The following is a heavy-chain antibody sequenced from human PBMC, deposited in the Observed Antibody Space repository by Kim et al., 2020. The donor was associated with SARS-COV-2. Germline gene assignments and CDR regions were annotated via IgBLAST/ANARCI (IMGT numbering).Heavy chain of an antibody. CDR3: AIGQGTYPYYYYGMDV. Sequence: SETLSLTCAVYGGSFSGYYWSWIRQPQGKGLEWIGEINHSGSTNYNPSLKSRVTISVDTSKNQFSLKLSSVTAADTAVYYCAIGQGTYPYYYYGMDVWG. CDR2: INHSGST. CDR1: GGSFSGYY. J-gene: IGHJ6*02. V-gene: IGHV4-34*01.